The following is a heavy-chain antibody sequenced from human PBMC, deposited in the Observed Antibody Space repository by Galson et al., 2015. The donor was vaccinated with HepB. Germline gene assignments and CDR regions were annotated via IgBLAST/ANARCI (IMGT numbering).Heavy chain of an antibody. D-gene: IGHD4-17*01. Sequence: QSGAEVKKPGESLKISCKGSGYSFTSYWIGWVRQMPGKGLEWMGIIYPGDSDTRYSPSFQGQVTISADKSISTAYLQWSSLKASDTAMYYCARHSPLYGDLPGTEDYWGQGTLVTVSS. V-gene: IGHV5-51*01. CDR3: ARHSPLYGDLPGTEDY. CDR2: IYPGDSDT. J-gene: IGHJ4*02. CDR1: GYSFTSYW.